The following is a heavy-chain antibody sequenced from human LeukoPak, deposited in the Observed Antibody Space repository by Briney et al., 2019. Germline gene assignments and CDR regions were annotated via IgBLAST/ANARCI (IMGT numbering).Heavy chain of an antibody. CDR2: ISGSGGST. D-gene: IGHD2-2*01. CDR1: GFTFSSYA. J-gene: IGHJ6*04. CDR3: ANAIYCYYGMDV. Sequence: GGSLRLSCAASGFTFSSYAMSWVRQAPGKGLEWVSAISGSGGSTYYADSVKGRFTISRDNSKNTLYLQMNSLRAEDTAVYYCANAIYCYYGMDVWGKGTTVTVSS. V-gene: IGHV3-23*01.